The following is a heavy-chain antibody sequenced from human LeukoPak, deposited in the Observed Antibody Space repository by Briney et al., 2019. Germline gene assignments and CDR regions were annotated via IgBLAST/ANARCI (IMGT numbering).Heavy chain of an antibody. CDR2: FDPEDGET. CDR1: GYTLIELP. D-gene: IGHD3-10*01. V-gene: IGHV1-24*01. J-gene: IGHJ5*02. Sequence: ASVKVSCKVSGYTLIELPMHWVRQAPGKGLEWMGGFDPEDGETIYAQKFKVRVTMTADTSTATAYMELSSLRSEDTAVYYRATDRLRTMIRGVLRSLEGFDPWGQGTLVTVS. CDR3: ATDRLRTMIRGVLRSLEGFDP.